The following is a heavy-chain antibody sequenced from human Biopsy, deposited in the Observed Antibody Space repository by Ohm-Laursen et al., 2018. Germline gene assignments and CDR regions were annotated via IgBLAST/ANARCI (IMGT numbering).Heavy chain of an antibody. J-gene: IGHJ4*02. CDR3: ARAYPPPGRRLVVVAGDFDC. V-gene: IGHV3-30*03. Sequence: SLRLSCAASGFPFTGFSMDWVRQAPGKGLEWVAFIFYDGSNTYYADSVKGRFTISRDNSRDTLYLQMSSLRAEDTAVYYCARAYPPPGRRLVVVAGDFDCWGQGTRVTVSS. CDR1: GFPFTGFS. D-gene: IGHD2-15*01. CDR2: IFYDGSNT.